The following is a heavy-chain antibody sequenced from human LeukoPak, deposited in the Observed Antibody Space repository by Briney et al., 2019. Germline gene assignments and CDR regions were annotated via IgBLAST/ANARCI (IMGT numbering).Heavy chain of an antibody. CDR2: IYYSGST. D-gene: IGHD3-9*01. J-gene: IGHJ4*02. CDR1: GGSISSGGYY. V-gene: IGHV4-31*03. CDR3: ARGLRYLDWLLEGFDY. Sequence: SETLSLTCTVSGGSISSGGYYWSWIRQHPGKGLEWIGYIYYSGSTYYNPSLKSRVTISVDTSKNQFSLKLSSVTAADTAVYYCARGLRYLDWLLEGFDYWGQGTLVTVSS.